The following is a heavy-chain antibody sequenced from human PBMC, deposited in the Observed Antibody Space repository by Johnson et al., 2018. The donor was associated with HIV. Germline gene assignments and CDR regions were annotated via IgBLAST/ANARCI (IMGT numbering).Heavy chain of an antibody. Sequence: VQLVESGGGVVRPGGSLRLSCAASGFTFDDYGMSWVRQAPGKGLEWVAGINWNGGSRGYADSVKGRFTISRDNSKNTLYLQMNSLRAEDTAVYYCARGPHEVVVVAATSAFDIWGQGTMVTVSS. J-gene: IGHJ3*02. D-gene: IGHD2-15*01. CDR2: INWNGGSR. CDR3: ARGPHEVVVVAATSAFDI. CDR1: GFTFDDYG. V-gene: IGHV3-20*04.